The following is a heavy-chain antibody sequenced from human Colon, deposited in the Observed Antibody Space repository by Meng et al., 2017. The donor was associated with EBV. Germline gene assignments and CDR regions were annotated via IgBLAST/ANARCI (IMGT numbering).Heavy chain of an antibody. D-gene: IGHD5-18*01. CDR3: ARGGYYSFDY. V-gene: IGHV4-4*02. Sequence: QVQLQEAGPGLVKPSETLSLTCAGPGGSISSVYWWTWVRQSPGKGLEWIGEIYHSGSTNYNPSLKSRVTISVDKSKNQFSLKLTSVTAADTAVYYCARGGYYSFDYWGQRTLVTVSS. J-gene: IGHJ4*02. CDR2: IYHSGST. CDR1: GGSISSVYW.